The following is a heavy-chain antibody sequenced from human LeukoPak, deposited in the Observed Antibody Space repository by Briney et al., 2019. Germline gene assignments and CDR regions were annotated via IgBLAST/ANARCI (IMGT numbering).Heavy chain of an antibody. CDR2: ICHSGST. V-gene: IGHV4-38-2*01. CDR1: GYSISSGYY. D-gene: IGHD3-3*01. CDR3: ARHLLRITIFGVVQGCFDY. J-gene: IGHJ4*02. Sequence: PSETLSLTCAVSGYSISSGYYWGWIRQPPGKGLEWIGSICHSGSTYYNPSLKSRVTISVDTSKNQFSLKLSSVTAADTAVYYCARHLLRITIFGVVQGCFDYWGQGTLVTVSS.